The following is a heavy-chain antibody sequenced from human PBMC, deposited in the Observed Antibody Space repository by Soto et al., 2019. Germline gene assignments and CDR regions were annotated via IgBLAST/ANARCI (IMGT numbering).Heavy chain of an antibody. CDR3: ARETGGPLYGMDV. Sequence: QVQLVESGGGVVQPGRSLRLSCAVSGFTFSSYGMHWVRQAPGKGLEWVAVIWYDGSNKYYADSVKGRFTISRDDSKNTLYLQLNSLRAEDTAVYYWARETGGPLYGMDVWGQGTTVTVSS. CDR2: IWYDGSNK. V-gene: IGHV3-33*01. J-gene: IGHJ6*02. D-gene: IGHD7-27*01. CDR1: GFTFSSYG.